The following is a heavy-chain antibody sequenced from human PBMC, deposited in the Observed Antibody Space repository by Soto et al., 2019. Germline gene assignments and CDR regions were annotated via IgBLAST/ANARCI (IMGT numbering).Heavy chain of an antibody. D-gene: IGHD5-12*01. CDR3: ASSVAKYYYYGMDA. CDR1: GGTFSSYA. Sequence: QVQLVQSGAEVKKPGSSVKVSCKASGGTFSSYAISWVRQAPGQGLEWMGGIIPIFGTANYAQKFQGRVTTTADEYTSTAYMELSSLRSEDTAVYYCASSVAKYYYYGMDAWGQGTTVTVSS. J-gene: IGHJ6*02. CDR2: IIPIFGTA. V-gene: IGHV1-69*12.